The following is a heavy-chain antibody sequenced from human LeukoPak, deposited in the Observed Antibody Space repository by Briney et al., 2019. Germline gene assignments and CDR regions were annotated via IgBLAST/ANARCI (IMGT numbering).Heavy chain of an antibody. V-gene: IGHV3-21*01. Sequence: PGGPLRLSCAASGFSFSSYNMNWVRQAPGKGLEWVSSISPSSNYIYYADSMKGRFTISRDNAKNSLYLQMSSLRAEDTAVFYCVRERDIGSGFDYWGQGTLVTVSS. CDR2: ISPSSNYI. J-gene: IGHJ4*02. D-gene: IGHD5-12*01. CDR3: VRERDIGSGFDY. CDR1: GFSFSSYN.